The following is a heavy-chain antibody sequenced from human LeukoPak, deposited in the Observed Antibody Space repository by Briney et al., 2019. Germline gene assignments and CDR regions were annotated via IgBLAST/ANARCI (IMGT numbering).Heavy chain of an antibody. CDR1: GGTFSSYA. D-gene: IGHD3-10*01. CDR2: ISGYNGNT. V-gene: IGHV1-18*01. J-gene: IGHJ6*04. CDR3: ARDPLWFGELMDV. Sequence: ASVKVSCKASGGTFSSYAISWVRQAPGQGLEWMGWISGYNGNTNYAQKLQGRVTMTTDTSTSTAYMELRSLKSDDTAVYYCARDPLWFGELMDVWGKGTTVTVSS.